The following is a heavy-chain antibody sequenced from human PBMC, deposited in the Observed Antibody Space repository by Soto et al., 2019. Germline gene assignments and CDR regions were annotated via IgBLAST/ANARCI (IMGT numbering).Heavy chain of an antibody. CDR3: ASHIYGDYVFDY. CDR1: GGTFSSYA. Sequence: SVKVSCKASGGTFSSYAISWVRQAPGQGLEWMGGIIPIFGTANYAQKFQGRVTITADESTSTAYMELSSLRSEDTAVHYCASHIYGDYVFDYWGQGTLVTVSS. D-gene: IGHD4-17*01. CDR2: IIPIFGTA. V-gene: IGHV1-69*13. J-gene: IGHJ4*02.